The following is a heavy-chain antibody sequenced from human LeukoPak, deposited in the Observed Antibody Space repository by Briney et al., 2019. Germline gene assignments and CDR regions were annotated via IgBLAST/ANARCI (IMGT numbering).Heavy chain of an antibody. CDR1: GYSISSGYY. Sequence: SETLSLTCTVSGYSISSGYYWGWIRQPPGKGLEWIGSIYHSGSTYYNPSLKSRVTISVDTSKNQFSLKLSSVTAADTAVYYCARHIGEDDYYDSSGYYYYFDYWGQGTLVTVSS. D-gene: IGHD3-22*01. CDR2: IYHSGST. J-gene: IGHJ4*02. CDR3: ARHIGEDDYYDSSGYYYYFDY. V-gene: IGHV4-38-2*02.